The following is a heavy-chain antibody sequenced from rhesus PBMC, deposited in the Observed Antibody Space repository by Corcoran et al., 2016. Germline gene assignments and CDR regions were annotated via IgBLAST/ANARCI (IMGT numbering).Heavy chain of an antibody. D-gene: IGHD6-31*01. CDR3: ARDRAAAGRFDY. CDR2: IYGSGGST. Sequence: QVQLQESGPGVVKPSETLSLTCAVSGGSISGGYDWSWIRQPPGKGLEWIGSIYGSGGSTNYNPSLKNRVTILKDASKNEFSLKLSSVTAADTAVYYCARDRAAAGRFDYWGQGVLVTVSS. CDR1: GGSISGGYD. V-gene: IGHV4-76*01. J-gene: IGHJ4*01.